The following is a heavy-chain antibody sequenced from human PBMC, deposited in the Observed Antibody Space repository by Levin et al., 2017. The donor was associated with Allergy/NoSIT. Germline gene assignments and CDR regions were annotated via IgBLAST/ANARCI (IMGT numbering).Heavy chain of an antibody. V-gene: IGHV2-5*02. CDR2: IYWDDAK. CDR3: AHSPIVRGVAAFDI. J-gene: IGHJ3*02. D-gene: IGHD3-10*01. CDR1: GFSLGTTGVA. Sequence: SGPTLVKPTQTLTVTCDVSGFSLGTTGVAVGWIRQPPGKALEWVAVIYWDDAKRYNPSLKSRISVTKDTSKNQVVLTMTNMDPVDTATYFCAHSPIVRGVAAFDIWGQGTMVTVSS.